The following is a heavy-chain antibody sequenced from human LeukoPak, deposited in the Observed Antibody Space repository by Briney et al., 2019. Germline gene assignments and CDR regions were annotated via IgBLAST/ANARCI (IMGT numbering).Heavy chain of an antibody. V-gene: IGHV1-2*02. D-gene: IGHD2-2*01. CDR2: MNPNSGDT. CDR1: GYTFTGYY. J-gene: IGHJ4*02. Sequence: GASVKVSCKASGYTFTGYYMLWVRQAPGQGLEWMGWMNPNSGDTNYAQNLQGRVTMTRDTSISTAYIELSRLRSDDTAVYYCARDLGSLVVPAATPDYWGQGTLVTVSS. CDR3: ARDLGSLVVPAATPDY.